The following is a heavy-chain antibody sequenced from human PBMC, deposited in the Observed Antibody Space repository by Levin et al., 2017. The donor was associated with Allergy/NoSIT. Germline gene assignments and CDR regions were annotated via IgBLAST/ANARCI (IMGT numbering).Heavy chain of an antibody. J-gene: IGHJ6*02. CDR1: GFTFSSYS. Sequence: GESLKISCAASGFTFSSYSMNWVRQAPGKGLEWVSSISSSSSYIYYADSVKGRFTISRDNAKNSLYLQMNSLRAEDTAVYYCAREGTMVRHGMDVWGQGTTVTVSS. CDR3: AREGTMVRHGMDV. CDR2: ISSSSSYI. D-gene: IGHD3-10*01. V-gene: IGHV3-21*01.